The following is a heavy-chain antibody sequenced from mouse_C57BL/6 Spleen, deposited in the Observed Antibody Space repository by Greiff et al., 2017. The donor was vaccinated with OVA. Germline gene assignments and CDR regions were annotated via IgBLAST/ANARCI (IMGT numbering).Heavy chain of an antibody. J-gene: IGHJ2*01. V-gene: IGHV1-80*01. D-gene: IGHD1-1*01. CDR3: AGGVTTVAYYFDY. CDR2: IYPGDGDT. Sequence: VKLMESGAELVKPGASVKISCKASGYAFSSYWMNWVKQRPGKGLEWIGQIYPGDGDTNYNGKFKGKATLTADKSSSTAYMQLSSLTSEDSAVYFCAGGVTTVAYYFDYWGQGTTLTVSS. CDR1: GYAFSSYW.